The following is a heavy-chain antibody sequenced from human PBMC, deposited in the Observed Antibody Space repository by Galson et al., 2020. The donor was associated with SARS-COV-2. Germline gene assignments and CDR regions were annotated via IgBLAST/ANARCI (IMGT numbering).Heavy chain of an antibody. CDR2: IYHSGST. CDR1: GDSIISSYS. V-gene: IGHV4-30-2*01. Sequence: SETLSLTCTVSGDSIISSYSWSWIRPPPGKVLEWIEYIYHSGSTQYNPSLQSRVTISVDRSKNEFSLIVNSVTAADTAMYYCARFKRDYAFDIWGQGTMVTVSS. CDR3: ARFKRDYAFDI. J-gene: IGHJ3*02.